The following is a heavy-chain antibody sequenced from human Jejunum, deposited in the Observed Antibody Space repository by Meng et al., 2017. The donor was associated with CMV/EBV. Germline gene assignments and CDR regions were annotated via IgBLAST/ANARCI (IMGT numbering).Heavy chain of an antibody. CDR2: ITCDESNQ. CDR1: GFTFRTYW. V-gene: IGHV3-74*01. D-gene: IGHD3-16*01. CDR3: ARETSGGFGNDF. Sequence: AASGFTFRTYWIHWVRQAPGQGLDWVSGITCDESNQSYADSVKGRFTIFRDNAKNTLYLQMNSLRADDTAVYYCARETSGGFGNDFWGQGTLVTVSS. J-gene: IGHJ4*02.